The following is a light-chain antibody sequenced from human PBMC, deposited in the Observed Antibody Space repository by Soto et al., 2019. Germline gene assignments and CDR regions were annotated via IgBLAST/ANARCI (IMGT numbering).Light chain of an antibody. CDR3: QQYNNWPLFT. V-gene: IGKV3-15*01. J-gene: IGKJ3*01. Sequence: EIVMTQSPATLSVSPGERATLSCRASQSISSNLAWYQQKPGLAPRLLIFGASTRATGIPARFSSFGSGTEFTLTISSLQSEDFAVYYCQQYNNWPLFTFGPGTKVDIK. CDR2: GAS. CDR1: QSISSN.